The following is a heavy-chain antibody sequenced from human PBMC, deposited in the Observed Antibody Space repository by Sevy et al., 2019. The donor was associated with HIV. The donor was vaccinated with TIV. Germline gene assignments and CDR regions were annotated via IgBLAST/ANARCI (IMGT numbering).Heavy chain of an antibody. Sequence: GGSLRLSCAASGFTFSSYSMNWVRQAPGKGLEWVSSISSSSSYIYYADSVKGRFTISRDNAKNSLYLQMNSLRAEDTAVYYCARAREWITGTTNFFDYWGQRTLVTVSS. D-gene: IGHD1-20*01. J-gene: IGHJ4*02. CDR3: ARAREWITGTTNFFDY. CDR2: ISSSSSYI. CDR1: GFTFSSYS. V-gene: IGHV3-21*01.